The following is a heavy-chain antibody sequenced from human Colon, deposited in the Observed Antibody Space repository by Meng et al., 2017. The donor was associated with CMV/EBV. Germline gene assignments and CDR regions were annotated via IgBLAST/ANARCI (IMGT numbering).Heavy chain of an antibody. Sequence: YCCSWMRKTPGKGLEWIGHIYYSGSTKYNPSLRSRVTISFDMAKNRFSLKLISVTAADTAVYYCARSTYYDLRSAYNASPGPFQHCGQATLVTVSS. CDR1: YC. CDR2: IYYSGST. J-gene: IGHJ1*01. V-gene: IGHV4-30-4*01. D-gene: IGHD3-3*01. CDR3: ARSTYYDLRSAYNASPGPFQH.